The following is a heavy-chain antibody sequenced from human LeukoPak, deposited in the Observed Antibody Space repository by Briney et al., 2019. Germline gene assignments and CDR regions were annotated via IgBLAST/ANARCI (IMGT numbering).Heavy chain of an antibody. CDR2: ISAYNGNT. CDR3: ARAVVVAATPQGFDY. V-gene: IGHV1-18*01. D-gene: IGHD2-15*01. Sequence: EASVKVSCKASGYTFTTYGVSWVRQAPGQGLEWMGWISAYNGNTNYAQKLQGRVTMTTDTSTSTAYMELSSLRSEDTAVYYCARAVVVAATPQGFDYWGQGTLVTVSS. J-gene: IGHJ4*02. CDR1: GYTFTTYG.